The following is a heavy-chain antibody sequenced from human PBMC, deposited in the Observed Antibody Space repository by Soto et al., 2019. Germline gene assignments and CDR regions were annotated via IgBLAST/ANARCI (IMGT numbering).Heavy chain of an antibody. CDR3: ARELSSGIAVAGLFDY. D-gene: IGHD6-19*01. Sequence: QVQLVQSGAEVKKPGSSVKVSCKASGGTFSSYAISWVRQAPGQGLEWMGGIIPIFGTANYAQKFQGRVTITADKSTSTAYMELSSLRSEYTAVYYCARELSSGIAVAGLFDYWGQGTLVTVSS. CDR1: GGTFSSYA. V-gene: IGHV1-69*06. J-gene: IGHJ4*02. CDR2: IIPIFGTA.